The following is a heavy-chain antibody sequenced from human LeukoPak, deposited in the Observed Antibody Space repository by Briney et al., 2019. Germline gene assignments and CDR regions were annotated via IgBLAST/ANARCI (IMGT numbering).Heavy chain of an antibody. J-gene: IGHJ4*02. Sequence: SETLSLACAVSGYSISSGYYWGWIRQPPGKGLEWIGSIYHSGSTYYNPSLKSRVTISVDTSKNQFSLKLSSVTAADTAVYYCARQGPWTYYYGSGSSRTDYWGQGTLVTVSS. V-gene: IGHV4-38-2*01. CDR3: ARQGPWTYYYGSGSSRTDY. CDR1: GYSISSGYY. CDR2: IYHSGST. D-gene: IGHD3-10*01.